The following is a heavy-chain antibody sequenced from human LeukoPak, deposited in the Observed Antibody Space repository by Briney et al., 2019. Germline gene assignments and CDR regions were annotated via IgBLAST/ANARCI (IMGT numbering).Heavy chain of an antibody. J-gene: IGHJ4*02. CDR1: GGSMSLNY. D-gene: IGHD5-24*01. V-gene: IGHV4-59*01. Sequence: SETLSLTCTVSGGSMSLNYWTWIRQPPGKGLEWIGYIYYSGNTNYKTSLKSRVTMSVDTSKNQFSLKLSSVTAADTAVYYCARISPGDHGNNIIYRFDYWGQGALVTVSS. CDR2: IYYSGNT. CDR3: ARISPGDHGNNIIYRFDY.